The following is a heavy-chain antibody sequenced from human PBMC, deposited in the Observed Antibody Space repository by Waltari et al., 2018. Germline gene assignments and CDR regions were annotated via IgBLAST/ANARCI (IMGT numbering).Heavy chain of an antibody. J-gene: IGHJ4*02. V-gene: IGHV4-4*02. D-gene: IGHD3-16*01. CDR1: GYSVHRDRW. CDR3: ARGGEYVWKV. Sequence: QVQLQGSGPRLVTPSETLFLPCQTSGYSVHRDRWWTWGRQRPGETLEWIAETFHTGSSHYNPSLQSRVTILLDKSKNQFSLEMKYVTAADTAVYYCARGGEYVWKVWGQGALVIVSS. CDR2: TFHTGSS.